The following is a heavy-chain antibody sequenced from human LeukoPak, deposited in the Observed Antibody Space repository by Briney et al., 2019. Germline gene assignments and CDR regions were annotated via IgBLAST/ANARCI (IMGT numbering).Heavy chain of an antibody. CDR1: GFTFSSYG. CDR3: ARGDIVATTIDY. CDR2: IRYDGSNK. D-gene: IGHD5-12*01. Sequence: PGGSLRLSCAASGFTFSSYGMHWVRQAPGKGLEWVAFIRYDGSNKYYADSVKGRFTISRDKSQSTLYLQMNSLRAEDTAVYYCARGDIVATTIDYWGQGTLVTVSS. J-gene: IGHJ4*02. V-gene: IGHV3-30*02.